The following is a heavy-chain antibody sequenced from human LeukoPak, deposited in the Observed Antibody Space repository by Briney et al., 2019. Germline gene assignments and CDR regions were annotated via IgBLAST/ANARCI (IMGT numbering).Heavy chain of an antibody. J-gene: IGHJ4*02. CDR3: ARDRGSGDFLDY. D-gene: IGHD3-10*01. Sequence: PGGSLRLSCAASGFTVSTYYMTWVRQAPGKGLECVSVIYSGGSTYYADSVKGRFTVSRDNAKNSLYLQMNSLRAEDTAVYYCARDRGSGDFLDYWGQGTLVTVSS. CDR1: GFTVSTYY. CDR2: IYSGGST. V-gene: IGHV3-53*01.